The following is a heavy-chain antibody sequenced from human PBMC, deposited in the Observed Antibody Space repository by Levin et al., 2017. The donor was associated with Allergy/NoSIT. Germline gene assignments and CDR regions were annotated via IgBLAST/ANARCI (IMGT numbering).Heavy chain of an antibody. CDR1: GFSVSNSS. CDR3: ARAASVTVATRYFDI. CDR2: LYVGGTP. J-gene: IGHJ4*02. V-gene: IGHV3-53*01. Sequence: GGSLRLSCAASGFSVSNSSMNWVRQAPGKGLEWVSVLYVGGTPYYAASVKGRFTISRDNSKNTLSLQLNSLRAEDTAVYYCARAASVTVATRYFDIWGQGTLVTVSS. D-gene: IGHD2-21*02.